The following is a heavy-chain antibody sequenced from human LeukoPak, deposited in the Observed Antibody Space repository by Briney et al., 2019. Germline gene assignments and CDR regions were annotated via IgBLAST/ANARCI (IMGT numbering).Heavy chain of an antibody. CDR2: IRYDGSNK. J-gene: IGHJ4*02. Sequence: PGGSLRLSCAASGFTFSSYGMHWVRQAPGKGLEWVAFIRYDGSNKYYADSVKGRFTISRDNSKNTLYLQMNSLRAEDTAVYYCAKDDSAYSSGWYDYWGQGTLVTVSS. CDR3: AKDDSAYSSGWYDY. V-gene: IGHV3-30*02. CDR1: GFTFSSYG. D-gene: IGHD6-19*01.